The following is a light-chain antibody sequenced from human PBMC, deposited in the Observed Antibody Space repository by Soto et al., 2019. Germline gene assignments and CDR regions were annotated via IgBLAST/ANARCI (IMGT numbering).Light chain of an antibody. CDR3: QQYNNWPPIT. J-gene: IGKJ5*01. CDR1: QSVRSN. Sequence: EVVMTQSPATLTVSPGERVTLSCRASQSVRSNLAWYQQKPCQSPRLIIYGAYTRATGIPARFSGSGSGTEFTLTISSLQSEDFAVYYCQQYNNWPPITFGQGTRLEIK. CDR2: GAY. V-gene: IGKV3-15*01.